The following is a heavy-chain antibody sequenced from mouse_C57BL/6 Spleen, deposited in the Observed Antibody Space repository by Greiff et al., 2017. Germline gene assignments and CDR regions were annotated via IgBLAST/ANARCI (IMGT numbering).Heavy chain of an antibody. D-gene: IGHD1-1*01. CDR2: ISSGSSTI. CDR1: GFTFSDYG. CDR3: ARNIYYSFAY. V-gene: IGHV5-17*01. Sequence: EVKLMESGGGLVKPGGSLKLSCAASGFTFSDYGMHWVRQAPEKGLEWVAYISSGSSTIYYAATVKGRFTISRDNAKNTLFLQMTSLRSEDTAMYYCARNIYYSFAYWGQGTLVTVSA. J-gene: IGHJ3*01.